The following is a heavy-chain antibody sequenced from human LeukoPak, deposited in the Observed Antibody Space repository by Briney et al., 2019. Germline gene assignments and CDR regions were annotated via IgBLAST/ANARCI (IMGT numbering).Heavy chain of an antibody. Sequence: PGGSLRLSCAASGFTFSSYAMSWVRQAPGKGLEWVSAISGSGGSTYYADSVKGRFTISRDNSKNTLYLQMNSLRAEDTAVYYCASGLYSSGWYEVRYYYYGMDVWGQGTTVTVSS. CDR1: GFTFSSYA. CDR3: ASGLYSSGWYEVRYYYYGMDV. CDR2: ISGSGGST. J-gene: IGHJ6*02. V-gene: IGHV3-23*01. D-gene: IGHD6-19*01.